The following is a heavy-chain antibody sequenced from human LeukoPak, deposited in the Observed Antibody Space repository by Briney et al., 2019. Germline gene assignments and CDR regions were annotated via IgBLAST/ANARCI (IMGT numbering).Heavy chain of an antibody. Sequence: ASVKVSCKASGYTFTGYYMHWVRQAPGQGLEWMGWINPNSGGTNYAQKFQGRVTMTRDTSISTAYMELSRLRSDDTAVYYCARSPRLAVAGDWSDYWGQGTLVTVSS. J-gene: IGHJ4*02. CDR1: GYTFTGYY. CDR2: INPNSGGT. CDR3: ARSPRLAVAGDWSDY. V-gene: IGHV1-2*02. D-gene: IGHD6-19*01.